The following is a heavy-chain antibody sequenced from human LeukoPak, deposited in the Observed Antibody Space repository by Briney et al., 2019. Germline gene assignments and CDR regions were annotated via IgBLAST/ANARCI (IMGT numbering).Heavy chain of an antibody. D-gene: IGHD5-12*01. CDR3: ARNSGYDFRYYYYYMDV. Sequence: ASVKVSCKASGYTFTGYYMHWVRQAPGQGLEWMGWINPNSGGTNYAQKFQGRVTMTGDTSISTAYMELSRLRSDDTAVYYCARNSGYDFRYYYYYMDVWGKGTTVTVSS. CDR1: GYTFTGYY. V-gene: IGHV1-2*02. J-gene: IGHJ6*03. CDR2: INPNSGGT.